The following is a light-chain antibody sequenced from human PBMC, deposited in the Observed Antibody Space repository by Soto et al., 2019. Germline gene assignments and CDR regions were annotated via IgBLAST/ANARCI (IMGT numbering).Light chain of an antibody. V-gene: IGKV4-1*01. CDR3: QHYYSDPPWT. CDR2: WAS. J-gene: IGKJ1*01. CDR1: QSVLYSSNNKNY. Sequence: DIVMTQSPDSLAVSLGERATINCRSSQSVLYSSNNKNYLGWFQQKPGQAPKLLIYWASTRESGVPDRFSVSGSGTDFTLTISSLQAEDVAVYYCQHYYSDPPWTFGQGTKVEIK.